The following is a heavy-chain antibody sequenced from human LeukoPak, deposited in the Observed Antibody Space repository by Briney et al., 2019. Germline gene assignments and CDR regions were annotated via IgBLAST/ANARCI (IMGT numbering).Heavy chain of an antibody. CDR2: MYHRGST. V-gene: IGHV4-38-2*01. CDR3: ARHRGDNSNPRYYFYYMDV. D-gene: IGHD4-11*01. CDR1: GHSISSGYY. J-gene: IGHJ6*03. Sequence: PSETLSLTCSVSGHSISSGYYWGWIRQPPRKGLEWIGTMYHRGSTYYNPSLKSRVTMSGDTSKNHFSLKLSSVIAADAAVYYCARHRGDNSNPRYYFYYMDVWGKGTTVTVSS.